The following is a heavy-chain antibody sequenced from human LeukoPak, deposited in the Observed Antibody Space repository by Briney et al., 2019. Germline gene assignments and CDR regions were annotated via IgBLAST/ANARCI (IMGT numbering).Heavy chain of an antibody. J-gene: IGHJ6*01. D-gene: IGHD2-2*01. V-gene: IGHV1-18*01. CDR1: GYTFTSYG. Sequence: ASVTVSCKASGYTFTSYGISWVRQAPGQGLEWMGSISAYNGNTNYAQKLQGRVTMTTDTSTSTAYMELRSLRSDDTAVYYCARVLGYCSSTSCAYYYGLDVGGQGTTVTVSS. CDR3: ARVLGYCSSTSCAYYYGLDV. CDR2: ISAYNGNT.